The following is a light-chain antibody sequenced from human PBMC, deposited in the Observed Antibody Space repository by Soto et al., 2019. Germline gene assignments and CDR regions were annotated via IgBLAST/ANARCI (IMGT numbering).Light chain of an antibody. J-gene: IGKJ5*01. CDR3: QQYGSSPIT. CDR2: GAS. CDR1: QYINTR. V-gene: IGKV3-20*01. Sequence: EIVLTQSPATLSSFPGDRVTLSCRASQYINTRLAWYQHRPGQAPRLLIYGASSMATGSPDRFSGSGSGTDFTLTISRLQPEDFATYYCQQYGSSPITFGQGTRLEIK.